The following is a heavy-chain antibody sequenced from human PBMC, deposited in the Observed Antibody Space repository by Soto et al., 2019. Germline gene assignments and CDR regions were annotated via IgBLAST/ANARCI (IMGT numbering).Heavy chain of an antibody. D-gene: IGHD2-21*02. CDR2: IGRRSDI. CDR1: GFSFSTYS. CDR3: AREETAWPLAYGLDV. V-gene: IGHV3-21*01. J-gene: IGHJ6*02. Sequence: PGGSLRLSCEASGFSFSTYSMHWVRQAPGKGLEWVSSIGRRSDIYYADSVKGRFTISRDNAKNSVFLQMNSLRDEDTAVYYCAREETAWPLAYGLDVWGQGTTVTVSS.